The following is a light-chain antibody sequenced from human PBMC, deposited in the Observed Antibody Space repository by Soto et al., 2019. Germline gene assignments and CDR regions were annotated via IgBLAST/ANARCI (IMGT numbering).Light chain of an antibody. Sequence: QSALAQPASVSGSPGQSITISCTGTSSDVGGYNYVSWYQQHPGKAPKLMIFEVSLRPSGVSNRFSGSKSGNTASLTVSGLQTEDEADYYCSSYAGSNTVLFGGGTKLTVL. CDR2: EVS. CDR1: SSDVGGYNY. CDR3: SSYAGSNTVL. J-gene: IGLJ2*01. V-gene: IGLV2-14*01.